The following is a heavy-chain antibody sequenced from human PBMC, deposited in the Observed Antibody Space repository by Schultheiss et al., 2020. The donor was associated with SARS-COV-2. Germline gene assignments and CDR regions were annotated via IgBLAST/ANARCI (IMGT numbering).Heavy chain of an antibody. J-gene: IGHJ4*02. CDR3: ARNAARLITRAQFDY. CDR2: ISGSGGST. D-gene: IGHD6-6*01. Sequence: ETLSLTCTVSGYSISSGYYWGWIRQPPGKGLEWVSAISGSGGSTYYADSVKGRFTISRDNAKNSLYLQMNSLRAEDTAVYYCARNAARLITRAQFDYWGQGTLVTVSS. V-gene: IGHV3-23*01. CDR1: GYSISSGYY.